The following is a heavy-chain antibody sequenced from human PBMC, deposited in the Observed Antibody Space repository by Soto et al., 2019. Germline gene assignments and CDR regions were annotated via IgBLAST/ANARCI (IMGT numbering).Heavy chain of an antibody. Sequence: SETLSLTCTVSGGSVSSGSYYWSWIRQPPGKGLEWIGYIYYSGSTNYNPSLKRRVTISVYTSNNQYSLKMSSVTAADTAVYYCARYRPSHDYGDFYFDYWGQGTLVTVSS. CDR2: IYYSGST. CDR3: ARYRPSHDYGDFYFDY. V-gene: IGHV4-61*01. D-gene: IGHD4-17*01. CDR1: GGSVSSGSYY. J-gene: IGHJ4*02.